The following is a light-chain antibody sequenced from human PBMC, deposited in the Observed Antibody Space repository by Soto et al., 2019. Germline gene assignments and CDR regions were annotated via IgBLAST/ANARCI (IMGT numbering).Light chain of an antibody. CDR3: NSYAGSIYV. J-gene: IGLJ1*01. CDR1: SSDVGGYKY. CDR2: EVS. V-gene: IGLV2-8*01. Sequence: QSALAQPPSASGSPGQSVTISCTGTSSDVGGYKYVSWYQQHPGKAPKLILYEVSKRPSGVPDRFSGSKSGNTASLTVSGLQAEDEADYYCNSYAGSIYVFGNGTKVTV.